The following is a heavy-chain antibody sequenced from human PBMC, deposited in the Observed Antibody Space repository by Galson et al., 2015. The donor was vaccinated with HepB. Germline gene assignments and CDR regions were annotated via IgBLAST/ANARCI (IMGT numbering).Heavy chain of an antibody. CDR2: MNPKSGNT. Sequence: SVKVSCKASGYTFSSYDINWVRQAPGQGLEWMGWMNPKSGNTGYAQKFQGRVTMTRNTSRSTAYMELSSLRSEDTAVYYCARGLISSSGFYYNYYGMHVWGQGTTVTVSS. V-gene: IGHV1-8*01. J-gene: IGHJ6*02. D-gene: IGHD6-19*01. CDR3: ARGLISSSGFYYNYYGMHV. CDR1: GYTFSSYD.